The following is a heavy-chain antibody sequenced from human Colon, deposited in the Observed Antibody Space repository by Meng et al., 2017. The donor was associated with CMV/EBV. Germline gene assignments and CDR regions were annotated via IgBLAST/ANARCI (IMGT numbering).Heavy chain of an antibody. CDR1: GFIFSSYG. Sequence: GGSLRLSCAASGFIFSSYGMNWVRQAPGKGLGWVSSISSSSSYIYYADSVKGRFTISRDNAKNSLYLQMNSLRAEDTAVYYCARDSLGFGVVVPAAIGWFDPWGQGTLVTVSS. V-gene: IGHV3-21*01. D-gene: IGHD2-2*02. J-gene: IGHJ5*02. CDR2: ISSSSSYI. CDR3: ARDSLGFGVVVPAAIGWFDP.